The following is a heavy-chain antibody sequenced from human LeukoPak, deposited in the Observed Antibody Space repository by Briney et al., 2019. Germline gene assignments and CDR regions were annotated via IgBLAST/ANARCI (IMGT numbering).Heavy chain of an antibody. D-gene: IGHD1-26*01. V-gene: IGHV1-18*01. Sequence: ASVKVSCRASVYRFISYGITWVRQAPGQGLEWMGWISPYTTKTNYAQSFQGSVNMTPDTSACTAYMELRSLRSDDTAVYYGAREGGVGPTAPPDYYSYQMDVWGKGTTVTVSS. CDR1: VYRFISYG. CDR3: AREGGVGPTAPPDYYSYQMDV. CDR2: ISPYTTKT. J-gene: IGHJ6*03.